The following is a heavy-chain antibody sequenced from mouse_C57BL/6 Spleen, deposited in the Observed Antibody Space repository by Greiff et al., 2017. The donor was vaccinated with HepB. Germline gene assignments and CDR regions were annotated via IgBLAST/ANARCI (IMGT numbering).Heavy chain of an antibody. CDR1: GYTFTSYD. V-gene: IGHV1-85*01. J-gene: IGHJ1*03. Sequence: QVQLKESGPELVKPGASVKLSCKASGYTFTSYDINWVKQRPGQGLEWIGWIYPRDGSTKYNEKFKGKATLTVDTSSSTAYMELHSLASEDSAVYFWARGSFPGSSYDFDVWGTGTTVTVSS. D-gene: IGHD1-1*01. CDR2: IYPRDGST. CDR3: ARGSFPGSSYDFDV.